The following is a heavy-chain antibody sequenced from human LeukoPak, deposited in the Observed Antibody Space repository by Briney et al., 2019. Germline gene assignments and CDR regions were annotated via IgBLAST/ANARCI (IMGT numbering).Heavy chain of an antibody. V-gene: IGHV4-34*01. CDR3: ARGRYQNWFDP. CDR2: INHSGST. D-gene: IGHD2-2*01. CDR1: GGSFSGYY. Sequence: ASETLSLTCAVYGGSFSGYYWSWIRQPPGKGLEWIGEINHSGSTNYNPSLKSRVTISVDTSKNQFPLKLSSVTAADTAVYYCARGRYQNWFDPWGQGTLVTVSS. J-gene: IGHJ5*02.